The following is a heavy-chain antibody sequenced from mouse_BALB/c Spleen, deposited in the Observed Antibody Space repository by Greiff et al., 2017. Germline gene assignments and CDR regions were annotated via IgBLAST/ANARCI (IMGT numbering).Heavy chain of an antibody. Sequence: VKLMESGPGLVQPSQSLSITCTVSGFSLTSYGVHWVRQSPGKGLEWLGVIWSGGSTDYNAAFISRLSISKDNSKSQVFFKMNSLQANDTAIYYCARIGDYGYYFDYWGQGTTLTVSS. CDR3: ARIGDYGYYFDY. CDR1: GFSLTSYG. V-gene: IGHV2-2*02. D-gene: IGHD1-1*01. J-gene: IGHJ2*01. CDR2: IWSGGST.